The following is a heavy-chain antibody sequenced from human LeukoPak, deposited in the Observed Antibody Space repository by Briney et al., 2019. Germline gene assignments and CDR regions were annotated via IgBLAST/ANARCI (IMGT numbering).Heavy chain of an antibody. J-gene: IGHJ4*02. Sequence: GGSLRLSCAASGFTFNNYGMNWVRQAPGKGLEWVSVLYGGGSTYYADSVKGRFTVSRDNSKNTVYLQMNSLRAEDTAVYYCARRGVWSGSPLVFDYWGQGTLGTVSS. CDR1: GFTFNNYG. CDR3: ARRGVWSGSPLVFDY. D-gene: IGHD3-3*01. V-gene: IGHV3-66*02. CDR2: LYGGGST.